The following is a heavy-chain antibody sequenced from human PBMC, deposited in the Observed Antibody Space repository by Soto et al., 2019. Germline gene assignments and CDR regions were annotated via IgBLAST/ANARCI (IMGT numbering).Heavy chain of an antibody. J-gene: IGHJ4*02. CDR2: ISWNSGSI. Sequence: GGSLRLSCAASGFTFDDYAMHWVRQAPGKGLEWVSGISWNSGSIGYADSVKGRFTISRDNAKNSLYLQMNSLRAEDTALYYCAKDLSDYGGNSGFDYWGQGTLVTVSS. D-gene: IGHD4-17*01. CDR3: AKDLSDYGGNSGFDY. CDR1: GFTFDDYA. V-gene: IGHV3-9*01.